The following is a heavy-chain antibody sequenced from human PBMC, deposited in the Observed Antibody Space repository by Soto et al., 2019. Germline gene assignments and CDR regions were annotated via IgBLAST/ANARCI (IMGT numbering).Heavy chain of an antibody. D-gene: IGHD1-1*01. V-gene: IGHV1-69*01. J-gene: IGHJ4*02. Sequence: QVQLVQSGAEVKKPGSSVKVSCKASGGTFSSYAISWVRQAPGQGLEWMGGIIPIFGTANYAQKCQGRVTISADESTSRAYMEVSSLRSEDTAVYYCARISVELEGGGYFDYWGQGTLVTVSS. CDR1: GGTFSSYA. CDR3: ARISVELEGGGYFDY. CDR2: IIPIFGTA.